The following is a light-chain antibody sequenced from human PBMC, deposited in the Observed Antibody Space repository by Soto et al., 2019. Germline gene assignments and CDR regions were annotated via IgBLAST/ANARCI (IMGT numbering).Light chain of an antibody. CDR2: DAS. CDR3: QQRSDWPRT. J-gene: IGKJ2*01. Sequence: EIVLTQSPGTLSLSPGERATLSCRASQSVGSYLAWYQQKPGQAPRLLIYDASNRATGIPARFSGSGSGTDFTFTISSLEPEDSAVYYCQQRSDWPRTFGQGTKLEIK. CDR1: QSVGSY. V-gene: IGKV3-11*01.